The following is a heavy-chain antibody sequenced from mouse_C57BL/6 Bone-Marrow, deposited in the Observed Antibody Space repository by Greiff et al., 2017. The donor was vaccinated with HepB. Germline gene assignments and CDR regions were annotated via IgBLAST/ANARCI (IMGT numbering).Heavy chain of an antibody. CDR2: IDPENGDT. CDR1: GFNIKDDY. J-gene: IGHJ3*01. CDR3: TKGYDGYSAWFAY. V-gene: IGHV14-4*01. Sequence: VQLQQSGAELVRPGASVKLSCTASGFNIKDDYMHWVKQRPEQGLEWIGWIDPENGDTEYASKFQGKATITADTSSNTAYLQLSSLTSEDTAVYYCTKGYDGYSAWFAYWGQGTLVTVSA. D-gene: IGHD2-3*01.